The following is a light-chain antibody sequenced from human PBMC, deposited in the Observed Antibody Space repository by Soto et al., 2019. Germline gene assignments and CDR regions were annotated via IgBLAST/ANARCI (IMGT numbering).Light chain of an antibody. J-gene: IGLJ1*01. V-gene: IGLV2-14*01. CDR2: EVS. CDR1: SIDIAPYNY. Sequence: QSALTQPASVSGSPGQSLTIPCTGTSIDIAPYNYVSWYQQHPGKAPKLIIYEVSYRPSGISNRFSGSKSGNTASLTISGLQAEDEADYYCSSYTSSTNYVFGTGTKGTVL. CDR3: SSYTSSTNYV.